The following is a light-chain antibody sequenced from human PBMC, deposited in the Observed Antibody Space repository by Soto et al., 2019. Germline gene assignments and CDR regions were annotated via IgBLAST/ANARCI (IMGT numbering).Light chain of an antibody. CDR2: AAS. Sequence: DGRMSQSPASLSATKGDRDTIPCRASQSISSYLNWYQQKPGKAPKLLIYAASSLQSGVPSRFSGSGSGTDFTLSISSVQPEDFATYFCQQSYMDLITFGHGTNVDIK. CDR1: QSISSY. CDR3: QQSYMDLIT. J-gene: IGKJ3*01. V-gene: IGKV1-39*01.